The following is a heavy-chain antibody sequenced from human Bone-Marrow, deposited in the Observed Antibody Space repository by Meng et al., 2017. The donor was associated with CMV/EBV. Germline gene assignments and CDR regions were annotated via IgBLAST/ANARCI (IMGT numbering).Heavy chain of an antibody. D-gene: IGHD2-2*01. J-gene: IGHJ6*02. CDR1: GYSISSGYY. V-gene: IGHV4-38-2*02. CDR3: ARGDCSSTSCYPYYGMDV. CDR2: IYHSGST. Sequence: SETLSLTCTVSGYSISSGYYWGWIRQPPGKGLEWIGSIYHSGSTYYNPSLKSRVTISVDTSKNQFSLKLSSVTAADTAVYYCARGDCSSTSCYPYYGMDVWGQGTTVTFSS.